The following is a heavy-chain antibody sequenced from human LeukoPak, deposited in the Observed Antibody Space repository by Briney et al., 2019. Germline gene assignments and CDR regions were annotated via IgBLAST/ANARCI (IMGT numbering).Heavy chain of an antibody. Sequence: GGSLKLSCAASGFTLSDYALSWVRQAPGKGLEWVSGISAGTYDADSVRGRFTISRDNSKNTLYLQVNSLRAEDTAVYYCAKGVSKYDFDYWGQGTLVTVSS. D-gene: IGHD4-11*01. J-gene: IGHJ4*02. CDR2: ISAGT. CDR1: GFTLSDYA. V-gene: IGHV3-23*01. CDR3: AKGVSKYDFDY.